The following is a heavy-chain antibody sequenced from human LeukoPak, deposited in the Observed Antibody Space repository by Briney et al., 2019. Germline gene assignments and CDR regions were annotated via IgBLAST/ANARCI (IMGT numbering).Heavy chain of an antibody. D-gene: IGHD2/OR15-2a*01. CDR3: ARDNSMRALDF. CDR2: IWHDGSIK. V-gene: IGHV3-33*01. Sequence: GGSLRLSCAASGFMFINYGMHWVRQAPGKGLEWLGIIWHDGSIKYYTESVKGRFTISRDNSKNTLYLQMDSLRADDTAVYHCARDNSMRALDFWGQGTMVSVSS. J-gene: IGHJ3*01. CDR1: GFMFINYG.